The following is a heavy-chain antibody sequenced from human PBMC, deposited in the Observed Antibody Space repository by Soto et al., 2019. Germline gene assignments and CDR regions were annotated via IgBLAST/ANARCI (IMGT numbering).Heavy chain of an antibody. CDR3: ARHLSDIVVVPAASNQGNAGWFDP. D-gene: IGHD2-2*01. CDR1: GGSISSYY. CDR2: IYYSGST. Sequence: PSETLSLTCTVSGGSISSYYWSWIRQPPGKGLEWIGYIYYSGSTNYNPSLKSRVTISVDTSKNQFSLKLSSVTAADTAVYYCARHLSDIVVVPAASNQGNAGWFDPWGQGTLVTVSS. V-gene: IGHV4-59*08. J-gene: IGHJ5*02.